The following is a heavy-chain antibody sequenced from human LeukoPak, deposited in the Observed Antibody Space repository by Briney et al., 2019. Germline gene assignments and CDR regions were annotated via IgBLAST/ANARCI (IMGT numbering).Heavy chain of an antibody. D-gene: IGHD6-13*01. J-gene: IGHJ4*02. V-gene: IGHV3-23*01. CDR1: GFTFSSYA. CDR2: ISSSGVNT. CDR3: EKDRWSSSFSVAIVC. Sequence: GGSLRLSCAASGFTFSSYARSWVRQTPGKGLEWVSAISSSGVNTYYADSVKGRFTISRDNSKNTLYLQMKSLRAEDTAVYYCEKDRWSSSFSVAIVCWGQGTLVTVSS.